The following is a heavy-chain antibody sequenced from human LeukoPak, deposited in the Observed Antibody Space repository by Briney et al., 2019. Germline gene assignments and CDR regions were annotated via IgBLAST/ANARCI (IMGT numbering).Heavy chain of an antibody. D-gene: IGHD3-9*01. CDR1: GYTFTSYG. V-gene: IGHV1-18*01. J-gene: IGHJ4*02. Sequence: GASVKVSCKASGYTFTSYGISWVRQAPGQGLEWMGWISAYNGNTNYAQKFQGRVTMTRNTSISTAYMELSSLRSEDTAVYYCARGRGYYDILTGYYSRDYWGQGTLVTVSS. CDR3: ARGRGYYDILTGYYSRDY. CDR2: ISAYNGNT.